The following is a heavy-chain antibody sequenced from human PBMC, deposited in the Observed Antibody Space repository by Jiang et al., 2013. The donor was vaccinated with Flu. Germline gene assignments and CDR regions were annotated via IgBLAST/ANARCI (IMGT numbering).Heavy chain of an antibody. J-gene: IGHJ4*02. V-gene: IGHV3-15*01. Sequence: GRFTISRDDSKNTLYLQMNSLKTEDTAVYYCTTERSYTLNSIAAAGTGGKIDYWGQGTLVTVSS. CDR3: TTERSYTLNSIAAAGTGGKIDY. D-gene: IGHD6-13*01.